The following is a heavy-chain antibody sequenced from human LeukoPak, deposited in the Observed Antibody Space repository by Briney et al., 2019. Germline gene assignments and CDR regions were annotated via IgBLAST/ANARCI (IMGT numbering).Heavy chain of an antibody. Sequence: SETLSLTCTVSGGSISSSSYYWGWIRQPPGKGLEWIGSIYYSGSTYYNPSFKSRVTISIDTSKNQFSLRLRSVTAADTAVYYCARENDRYGRIDYWGQGTQVTVSS. CDR3: ARENDRYGRIDY. D-gene: IGHD5-18*01. J-gene: IGHJ4*02. CDR2: IYYSGST. V-gene: IGHV4-39*07. CDR1: GGSISSSSYY.